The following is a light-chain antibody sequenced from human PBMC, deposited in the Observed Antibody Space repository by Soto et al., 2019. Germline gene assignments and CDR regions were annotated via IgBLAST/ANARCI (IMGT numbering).Light chain of an antibody. J-gene: IGKJ2*01. CDR2: KVS. CDR1: QSLVHSDGNTY. CDR3: MQSTPWPHT. V-gene: IGKV2-30*02. Sequence: DVVMTQSPLSLPVTLGQPASISCRSSQSLVHSDGNTYSNWFQQRPGQSPRRLIYKVSNRNSGDRERFGGSGPGSDFQLNISRVEPEELGFYYRMQSTPWPHTFGQGTKVE.